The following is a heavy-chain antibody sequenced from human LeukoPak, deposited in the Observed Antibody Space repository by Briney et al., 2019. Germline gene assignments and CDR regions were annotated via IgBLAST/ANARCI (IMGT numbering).Heavy chain of an antibody. CDR3: ARGVEAAAVPYYFDY. V-gene: IGHV1-46*01. CDR1: GYTFTSYY. D-gene: IGHD6-13*01. CDR2: INPSGGST. J-gene: IGHJ4*02. Sequence: ASVKVSCKSSGYTFTSYYMHWVRQARGQGLEWMGIINPSGGSTSYAQKFQGRVNMTRDTSTSTVYMELSSLRSEDTAVYYCARGVEAAAVPYYFDYWGQGNLVTVSS.